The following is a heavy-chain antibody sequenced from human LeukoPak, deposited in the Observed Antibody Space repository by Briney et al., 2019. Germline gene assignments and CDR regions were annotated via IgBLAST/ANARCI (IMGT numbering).Heavy chain of an antibody. D-gene: IGHD6-13*01. V-gene: IGHV3-53*01. CDR3: ATPGAYSSSWYLFDY. Sequence: GGSLRLSCAASGFTVSSNYMSWVRQAPGKGLEWVSVIYSGGSTYYADSVKGRFTISRDNSKNTLYLQMNSLRAEDTAVYYCATPGAYSSSWYLFDYWGQGTLVTVSS. J-gene: IGHJ4*02. CDR1: GFTVSSNY. CDR2: IYSGGST.